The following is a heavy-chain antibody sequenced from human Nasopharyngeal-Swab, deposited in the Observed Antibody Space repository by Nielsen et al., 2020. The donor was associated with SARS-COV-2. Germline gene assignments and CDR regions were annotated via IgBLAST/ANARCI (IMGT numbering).Heavy chain of an antibody. V-gene: IGHV3-23*01. Sequence: GESLKISCAASGFTFSSYAMSWVRQAPGKGLEWVSAISGSGGSTYYADSVKGRFTISRDNSKNTLYLQMNSLKAEDTALYYCTTRYDWKSPWFDPWGQGTLVTVTS. D-gene: IGHD1-20*01. CDR2: ISGSGGST. CDR3: TTRYDWKSPWFDP. CDR1: GFTFSSYA. J-gene: IGHJ5*02.